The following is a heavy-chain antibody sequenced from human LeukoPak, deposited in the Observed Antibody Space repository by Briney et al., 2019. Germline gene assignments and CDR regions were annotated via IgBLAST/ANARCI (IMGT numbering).Heavy chain of an antibody. V-gene: IGHV1-2*02. D-gene: IGHD3-22*01. J-gene: IGHJ2*01. CDR3: ARVPSGYSYWYFDL. Sequence: ASVKVSCKASGYTFTGYYMHWVRQAPGQGLEWMGWINPNSGGTNYAQKFQGRVTTTRDTSISTAYMELSRLRSDDTAVYYCARVPSGYSYWYFDLWGRGTLVTVSS. CDR1: GYTFTGYY. CDR2: INPNSGGT.